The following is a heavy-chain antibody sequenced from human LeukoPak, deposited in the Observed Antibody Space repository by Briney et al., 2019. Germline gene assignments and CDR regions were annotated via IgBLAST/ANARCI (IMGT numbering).Heavy chain of an antibody. J-gene: IGHJ4*02. Sequence: PSETLSLTCTVSGGSISSYYWSWIRQPAGKGREWIGCIYSSGSTNYNPPLKSRVTMSVDTSKNQFSLKLSSVTAADTAVYYCGRLSGYSYGYVDYWGQGTLVTVSS. D-gene: IGHD5-18*01. CDR3: GRLSGYSYGYVDY. V-gene: IGHV4-4*07. CDR1: GGSISSYY. CDR2: IYSSGST.